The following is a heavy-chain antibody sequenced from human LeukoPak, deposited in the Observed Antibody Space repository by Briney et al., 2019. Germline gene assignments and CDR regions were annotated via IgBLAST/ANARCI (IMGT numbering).Heavy chain of an antibody. D-gene: IGHD6-19*01. CDR3: ARDRRAVAGTEYYFDY. J-gene: IGHJ4*02. V-gene: IGHV3-66*01. Sequence: PGGSLRLSCAASGFTVSSNYMSWVRQAPGKGLEWVSVIYSDGGTFYADSVKGRFTISRDNSKNTLYLQMNSLRAKDTAVYYCARDRRAVAGTEYYFDYWGQGTLVTVSS. CDR1: GFTVSSNY. CDR2: IYSDGGT.